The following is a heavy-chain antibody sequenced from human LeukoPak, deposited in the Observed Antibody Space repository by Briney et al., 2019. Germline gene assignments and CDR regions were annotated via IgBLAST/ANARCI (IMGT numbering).Heavy chain of an antibody. CDR1: GFTFSSYA. CDR2: ISGSGGST. D-gene: IGHD2-2*01. CDR3: AKDPGASSSTSCYPRSYYYYYGMDV. V-gene: IGHV3-23*01. J-gene: IGHJ6*02. Sequence: GGSLRLSCAASGFTFSSYAMSWVRQAPGKGLEWVSAISGSGGSTYYADSVKGRFTISRGNSKNTLYLQMNSLRAEDTAVYYCAKDPGASSSTSCYPRSYYYYYGMDVWGQGTTVTVSS.